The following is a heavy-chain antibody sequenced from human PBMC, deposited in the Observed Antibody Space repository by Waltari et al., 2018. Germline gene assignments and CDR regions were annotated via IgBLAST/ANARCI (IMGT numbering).Heavy chain of an antibody. V-gene: IGHV4-31*03. D-gene: IGHD6-6*01. CDR3: AREGVGSSSYMDV. CDR1: GGSISSGGYY. CDR2: IYYSGST. Sequence: QVQLQESGPGLVKPSQTLSLTCTVSGGSISSGGYYWSWIRQHPGKGLEWIGYIYYSGSTYYNPSLKSRVTISVDTYKSQFSLKLSSVTAADTAVYYCAREGVGSSSYMDVWGKGTTVTVSS. J-gene: IGHJ6*03.